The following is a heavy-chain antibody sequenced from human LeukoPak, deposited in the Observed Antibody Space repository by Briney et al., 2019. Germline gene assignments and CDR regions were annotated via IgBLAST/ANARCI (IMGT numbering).Heavy chain of an antibody. V-gene: IGHV4-61*02. CDR1: GGSFSSGSYY. CDR3: ARGGGDWGFHPSDY. J-gene: IGHJ4*02. Sequence: PSETLSLTCTVSGGSFSSGSYYWSWIRQPAGTGLEWIGRIYTSGSTNYNPSLKSRVTISVDTSKNQFSLKLSSVTAADTAVYYCARGGGDWGFHPSDYWGQGTLVTVSS. D-gene: IGHD2-21*01. CDR2: IYTSGST.